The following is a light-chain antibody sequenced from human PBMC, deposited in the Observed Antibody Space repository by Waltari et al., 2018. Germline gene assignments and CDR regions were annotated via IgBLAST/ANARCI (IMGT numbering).Light chain of an antibody. V-gene: IGLV3-19*01. J-gene: IGLJ2*01. CDR3: HSRDASGVGGS. Sequence: SSELTQDPAVSVAMGQTVRITCQGDSLSSSYASWYQQRPGQAPILVMYDKNNRPSGVPDRFSGSTSDNTASLTITGAQAEDEASYYCHSRDASGVGGSFGGGTKLTVL. CDR1: SLSSSY. CDR2: DKN.